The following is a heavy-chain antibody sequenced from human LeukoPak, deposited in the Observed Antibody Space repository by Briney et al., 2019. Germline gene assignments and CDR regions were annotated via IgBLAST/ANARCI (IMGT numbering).Heavy chain of an antibody. CDR2: IYSGGST. Sequence: GGSLRLSCAASGFTFSSYAMSWVRQAPGKGLEWVSVIYSGGSTYYADSVKGRFTISRDNSKNTLYLQMNSLRAEDTAVYYCAREIGDYVWGSYRPQAFDIWGQGTMVTVSS. D-gene: IGHD3-16*02. CDR1: GFTFSSYA. V-gene: IGHV3-53*01. J-gene: IGHJ3*02. CDR3: AREIGDYVWGSYRPQAFDI.